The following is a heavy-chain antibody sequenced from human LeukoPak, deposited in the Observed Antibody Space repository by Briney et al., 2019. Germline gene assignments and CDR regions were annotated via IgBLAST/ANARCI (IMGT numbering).Heavy chain of an antibody. D-gene: IGHD6-13*01. J-gene: IGHJ4*02. CDR3: ARDSVRQGAAAGTDY. V-gene: IGHV3-66*01. CDR2: IYSSGST. CDR1: GFTVSSNY. Sequence: HPGGSLRLSCAASGFTVSSNYMSWVRQAPGKGLEWVSVIYSSGSTYYADSVKGRFTISRDNSKNTLYLQMNSLRAEDTAVYYCARDSVRQGAAAGTDYWGQGTLVTISS.